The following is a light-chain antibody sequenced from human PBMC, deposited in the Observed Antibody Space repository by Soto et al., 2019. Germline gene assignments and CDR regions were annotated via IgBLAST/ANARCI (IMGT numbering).Light chain of an antibody. V-gene: IGLV1-44*01. CDR2: TTN. Sequence: QSELTQPHSASGTPGQRVTISCSGSSSNIGTSSVHWFQQLPGTAPKLLISTTNQRPSGVPERFSGSKSGTSASLAISGLQSEDEADYYCAAWDVSLNGHVFGTGTKVTVL. CDR3: AAWDVSLNGHV. J-gene: IGLJ1*01. CDR1: SSNIGTSS.